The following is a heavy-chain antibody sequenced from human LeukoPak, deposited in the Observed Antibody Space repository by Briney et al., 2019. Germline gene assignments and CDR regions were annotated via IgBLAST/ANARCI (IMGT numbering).Heavy chain of an antibody. CDR1: GYTFTSYD. J-gene: IGHJ5*02. CDR3: ARDLFWFDP. Sequence: ASVKVSCKASGYTFTSYDINWVRQATGQGLEWMGWMNPNSGDTGYAQNFQGRVTMTRDTSISTAYMELSRLRSDDTAVYYCARDLFWFDPWGQGTLVTVSS. V-gene: IGHV1-8*01. CDR2: MNPNSGDT.